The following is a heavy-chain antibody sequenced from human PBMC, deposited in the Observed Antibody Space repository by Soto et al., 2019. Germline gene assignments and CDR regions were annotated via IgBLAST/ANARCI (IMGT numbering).Heavy chain of an antibody. CDR3: TREGAYSSSVDFDY. Sequence: GGSLRLSCTASGFTFGDYAMSWVRQAPGKGLEWVGFIRSKAYGGTTEYAASVKGRFTISRDDSKSIAYLQMNSLKTEDTAVYYCTREGAYSSSVDFDYWGQGTLVTVSS. J-gene: IGHJ4*02. D-gene: IGHD6-6*01. CDR2: IRSKAYGGTT. V-gene: IGHV3-49*04. CDR1: GFTFGDYA.